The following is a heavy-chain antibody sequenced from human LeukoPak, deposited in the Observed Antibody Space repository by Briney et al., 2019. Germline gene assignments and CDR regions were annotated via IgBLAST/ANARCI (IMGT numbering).Heavy chain of an antibody. Sequence: GGSLRLSCAASGFTFSSYAMSWVRQAPGKGLEWVSAISGSGGSTYYADSVKGRFTISRDNSKNTLYLQMNSLRAEDTAVYYCAKHSRGYYDILTGPRDWGQGTLVTVSS. D-gene: IGHD3-9*01. V-gene: IGHV3-23*01. CDR3: AKHSRGYYDILTGPRD. CDR1: GFTFSSYA. CDR2: ISGSGGST. J-gene: IGHJ4*02.